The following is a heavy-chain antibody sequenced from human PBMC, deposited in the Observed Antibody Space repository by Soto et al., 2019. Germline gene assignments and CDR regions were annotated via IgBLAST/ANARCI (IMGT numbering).Heavy chain of an antibody. CDR1: GFNVSSNS. Sequence: EVQLVETGGGLIQPGGSLRLSCVASGFNVSSNSMNWVRQAPGKGLEWLSLIHSDANTKYADSVKGRFTISRDSSENKFYLQMNSLRAEDTAVYYCARHAWLESWGQGTLVTVSS. CDR3: ARHAWLES. CDR2: IHSDANT. J-gene: IGHJ5*01. V-gene: IGHV3-53*02.